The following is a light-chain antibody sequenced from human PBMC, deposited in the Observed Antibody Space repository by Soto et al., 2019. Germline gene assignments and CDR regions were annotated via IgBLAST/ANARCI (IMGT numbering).Light chain of an antibody. V-gene: IGKV3-15*01. CDR1: QSVFKN. CDR2: GAS. J-gene: IGKJ4*01. Sequence: EIVMTQSPATLSVSPGERVSLSCRASQSVFKNLAWYQQKPGQAPRLLIYGASSRAISIAARFSGSGSGTEFTLTISSLQSEDFGVYYCQQYHKWPPFTFGGGTVVDIK. CDR3: QQYHKWPPFT.